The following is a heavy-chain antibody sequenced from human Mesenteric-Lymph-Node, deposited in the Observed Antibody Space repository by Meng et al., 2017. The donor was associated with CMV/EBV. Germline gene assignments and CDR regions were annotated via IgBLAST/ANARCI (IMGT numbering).Heavy chain of an antibody. D-gene: IGHD6-13*01. CDR2: ISAGGTGT. Sequence: SCAVSGFTLSSFAMNWVRQAPGKGLEWVSSISAGGTGTYYADSVKDRFTISRDDSKNTLFLQMNSLRVEDTAVYYCARNPAAGFIDYWGQGTLVTVSS. V-gene: IGHV3-23*01. J-gene: IGHJ4*02. CDR1: GFTLSSFA. CDR3: ARNPAAGFIDY.